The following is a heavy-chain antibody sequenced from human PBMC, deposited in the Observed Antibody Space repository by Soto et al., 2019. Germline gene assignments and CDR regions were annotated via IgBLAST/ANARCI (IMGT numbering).Heavy chain of an antibody. D-gene: IGHD1-26*01. CDR1: GYTFASYG. CDR2: NSAHTGNT. J-gene: IGHJ4*02. CDR3: ASALPFQHTTSRPSLDY. Sequence: QVQLVQSGPEVKKPGASVKVSCKASGYTFASYGISWVRQAPGQGLEWVGWNSAHTGNTDYAQKFQGRVTMTTDTSTSTAYMELRSLRSDDTALYYFASALPFQHTTSRPSLDYWGQGTLVTVSS. V-gene: IGHV1-18*01.